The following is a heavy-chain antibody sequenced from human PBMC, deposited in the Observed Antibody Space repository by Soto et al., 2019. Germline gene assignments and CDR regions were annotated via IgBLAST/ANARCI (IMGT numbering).Heavy chain of an antibody. Sequence: LRLSCSASGFTFSHSAMHWVRQAPGKGLEYVAAIGSTGASTYYPGSVKGRFIISRDNSKNTLFLQMNSLRPEDTAVYYCVRGGGAYAGSSLWFDSWGQGTLVTVSS. CDR2: IGSTGAST. J-gene: IGHJ5*01. CDR3: VRGGGAYAGSSLWFDS. V-gene: IGHV3-64D*06. CDR1: GFTFSHSA. D-gene: IGHD3-16*01.